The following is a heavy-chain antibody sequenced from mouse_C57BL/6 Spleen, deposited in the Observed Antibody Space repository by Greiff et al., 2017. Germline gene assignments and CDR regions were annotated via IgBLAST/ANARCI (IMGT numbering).Heavy chain of an antibody. V-gene: IGHV1-52*01. D-gene: IGHD2-5*01. CDR2: IDPSDSET. CDR3: ARKGSNYYYFDY. CDR1: GYTFTSYW. Sequence: QVQLQQPGAELVRPGSSVKLSCKASGYTFTSYWMHWVKQRPIQGLEWIGNIDPSDSETHYNQKFKDKATLTVDKSSSTAYMQLSSLTSADSAVYYCARKGSNYYYFDYWGQGTTLTVSS. J-gene: IGHJ2*01.